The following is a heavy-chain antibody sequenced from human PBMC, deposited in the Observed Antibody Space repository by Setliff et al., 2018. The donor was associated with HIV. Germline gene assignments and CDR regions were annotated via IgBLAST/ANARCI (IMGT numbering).Heavy chain of an antibody. CDR3: ARALANWVGRRAFDI. CDR2: IYYSGST. D-gene: IGHD1-1*01. J-gene: IGHJ3*02. V-gene: IGHV4-39*07. Sequence: SETLSLTCIVSRGSISSTSHYWGWVRQSPGRRLEWIGSIYYSGSTNYNPSLKSRVTISVDTSKKQFSLRLSSVTAADTAVYFCARALANWVGRRAFDIWGQGTMVTVSS. CDR1: RGSISSTSHY.